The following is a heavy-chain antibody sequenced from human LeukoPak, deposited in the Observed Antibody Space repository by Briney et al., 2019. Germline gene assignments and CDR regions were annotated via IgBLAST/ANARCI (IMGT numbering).Heavy chain of an antibody. CDR2: ISGSSTYM. J-gene: IGHJ4*02. D-gene: IGHD6-19*01. V-gene: IGHV3-21*01. Sequence: PGGSLRLSCAASGXTFSSYSMNWVRQAPGKGLEWVSSISGSSTYMYYADSVKGRFTISRDTARNLLYLHMNSLRAEDTAVYYCARDRSGWYAIDYWGQGALVTVSS. CDR3: ARDRSGWYAIDY. CDR1: GXTFSSYS.